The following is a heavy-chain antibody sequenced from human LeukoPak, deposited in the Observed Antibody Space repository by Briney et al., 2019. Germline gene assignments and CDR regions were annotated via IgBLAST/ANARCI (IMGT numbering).Heavy chain of an antibody. CDR2: IYYSGST. CDR1: GGSISSYY. CDR3: ANTLGIAAREYFHH. Sequence: PSETLSLTCTVSGGSISSYYWSWIRQPPGKGLEWIGYIYYSGSTNYNPSLKSRVTISVDTSKNQFSLKLSSVTAEDTAVYYCANTLGIAAREYFHHWGQGTLVTVSS. J-gene: IGHJ4*02. D-gene: IGHD6-6*01. V-gene: IGHV4-59*01.